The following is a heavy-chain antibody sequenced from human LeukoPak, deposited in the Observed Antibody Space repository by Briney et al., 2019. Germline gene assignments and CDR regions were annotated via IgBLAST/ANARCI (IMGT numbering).Heavy chain of an antibody. CDR1: GFTFSSYG. D-gene: IGHD3-10*01. J-gene: IGHJ4*02. Sequence: GGSLRLSCAASGFTFSSYGMSWVRQAPGKGLEWVSAISGSGGSTYYADSVKGRFTISRDNSKNTLYLQMNSLRAEDTAVYYCAKDLIIMVRGFPYWGQGTLVTDSS. CDR2: ISGSGGST. CDR3: AKDLIIMVRGFPY. V-gene: IGHV3-23*01.